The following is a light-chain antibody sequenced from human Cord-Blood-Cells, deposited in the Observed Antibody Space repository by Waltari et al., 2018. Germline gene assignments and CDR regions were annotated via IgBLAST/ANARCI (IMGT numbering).Light chain of an antibody. CDR2: DAS. V-gene: IGKV3-11*01. CDR3: QQRSNWLKYS. CDR1: QSVSSY. Sequence: EIVLTQSPATLSLFPGERATLSCRASQSVSSYLAWYQQKPGQAPRLLIYDASNRATGIPARFSGSGSGTDFTLTISSLEPEDFAVYYCQQRSNWLKYSFGQGTKLEIK. J-gene: IGKJ2*03.